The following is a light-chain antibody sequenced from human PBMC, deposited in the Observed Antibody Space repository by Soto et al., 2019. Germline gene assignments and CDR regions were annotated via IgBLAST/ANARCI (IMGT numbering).Light chain of an antibody. Sequence: DIPMTQSPSTLSASVVDRVTITCRASQSVRSWLAWYQQKPGRAPKFLIYDASSLESGVPSRFSGSGSGTEFTLTISNLQPDDFATYYCQQYDNYPLTFGGGTKVEI. V-gene: IGKV1-5*01. J-gene: IGKJ4*01. CDR3: QQYDNYPLT. CDR2: DAS. CDR1: QSVRSW.